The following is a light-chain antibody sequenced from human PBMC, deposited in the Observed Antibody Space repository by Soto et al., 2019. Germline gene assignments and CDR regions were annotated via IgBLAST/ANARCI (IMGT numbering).Light chain of an antibody. V-gene: IGKV3-11*01. J-gene: IGKJ1*01. CDR2: DTS. CDR3: QQRSTWPRWT. CDR1: QSISSY. Sequence: ESVLTQSPATLSLSPGERATLSCRASQSISSYFAWYQQKPGQAPRLLIYDTSTRATGIPARFSGSGSGTDLTLTISSLEPEDFAVYYCQQRSTWPRWTSGQGTKVEIK.